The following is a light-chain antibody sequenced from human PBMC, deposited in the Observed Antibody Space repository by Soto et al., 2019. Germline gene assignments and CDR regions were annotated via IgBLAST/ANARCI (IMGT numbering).Light chain of an antibody. CDR3: TSWTTSTTMI. J-gene: IGLJ2*01. CDR1: SSDIGAYNF. CDR2: DVN. Sequence: QSALTQPASVSGSPGQSINISCTGTSSDIGAYNFVSCYQQHPGKAPKLMLDDVNIRPSEVSNRFSGSKSGNTASLTISGLQAKDEADYYCTSWTTSTTMIFGGGTKLTVL. V-gene: IGLV2-14*03.